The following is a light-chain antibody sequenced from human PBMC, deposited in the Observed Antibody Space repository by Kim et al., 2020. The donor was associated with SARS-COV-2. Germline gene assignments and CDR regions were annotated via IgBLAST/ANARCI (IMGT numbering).Light chain of an antibody. J-gene: IGKJ5*01. CDR2: AAS. CDR1: QDISNY. Sequence: YVGDRVTITCRASQDISNYLAWYQQKPGGAPKLLIYAASTLEGGVPSRFSGRGSGTEFTLTISSLQPEDFAIYYCQQLNSDPPITFGQGTRLEIK. V-gene: IGKV1-9*01. CDR3: QQLNSDPPIT.